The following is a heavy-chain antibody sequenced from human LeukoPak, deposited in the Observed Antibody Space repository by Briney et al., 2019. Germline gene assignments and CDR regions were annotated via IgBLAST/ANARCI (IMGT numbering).Heavy chain of an antibody. D-gene: IGHD3-10*01. CDR1: GFTFSSYA. Sequence: GGSLRLSCAASGFTFSSYAMSWVRQAPGKGLEWVSAISGSGGSTDYADSVKGRFTISSDTSKNTLSLQMNSLRAEDTAVYYCARDLSPVVRASPMGYWGQGTLVTVSS. V-gene: IGHV3-23*01. CDR3: ARDLSPVVRASPMGY. J-gene: IGHJ4*02. CDR2: ISGSGGST.